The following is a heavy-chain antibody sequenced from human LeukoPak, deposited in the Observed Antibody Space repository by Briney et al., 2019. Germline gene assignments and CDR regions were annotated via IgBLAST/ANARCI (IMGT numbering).Heavy chain of an antibody. Sequence: ASVKVSCKASGYTFTSYYMYWVRQAPGQGLEWMGIINPSGGSTSYAQKFQGRVTMTRDTSTSTVYMELSSLRSEDTAVYYCASRAAARYHFDYWGREPWSPSPQ. V-gene: IGHV1-46*01. J-gene: IGHJ4*02. D-gene: IGHD6-6*01. CDR3: ASRAAARYHFDY. CDR1: GYTFTSYY. CDR2: INPSGGST.